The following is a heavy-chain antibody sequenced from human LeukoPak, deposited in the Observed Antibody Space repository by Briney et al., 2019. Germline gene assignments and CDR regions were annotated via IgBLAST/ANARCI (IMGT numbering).Heavy chain of an antibody. CDR2: ITGSGLTT. CDR3: AKEPSFCGGDCYSVLDY. Sequence: AGGSLRLSCAASGLTFSSSAMSCVRQAPGKGLEWVSVITGSGLTTYYADSVKGRFTISRDNSKNTLYLQMNSLRAEDTAVYFCAKEPSFCGGDCYSVLDYWGQGTLVTVSS. CDR1: GLTFSSSA. V-gene: IGHV3-23*01. D-gene: IGHD2-21*02. J-gene: IGHJ4*02.